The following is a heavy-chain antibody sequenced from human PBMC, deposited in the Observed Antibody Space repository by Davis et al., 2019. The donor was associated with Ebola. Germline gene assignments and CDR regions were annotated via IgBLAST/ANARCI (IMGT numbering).Heavy chain of an antibody. D-gene: IGHD3-9*01. J-gene: IGHJ5*02. Sequence: MPSETLSLTCTVSGGSISSSSYYWGWIRQPPGKGLEWIGSIYYSGSTYYNPSLKSRVTISVDTSKNQFSLKLSSVTAADTAVYYCATLSSLRYFDWLLPHNWFDPWGQGTLVTVSS. V-gene: IGHV4-39*01. CDR2: IYYSGST. CDR3: ATLSSLRYFDWLLPHNWFDP. CDR1: GGSISSSSYY.